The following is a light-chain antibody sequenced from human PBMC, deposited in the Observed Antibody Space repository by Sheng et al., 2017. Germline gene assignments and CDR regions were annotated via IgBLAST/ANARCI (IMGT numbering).Light chain of an antibody. V-gene: IGLV2-23*02. Sequence: QSALTQPASVSGSPGQSITISCTGTNSDVGAHNLLAWYQRHPGKAPKLIIYGVTERPSGVSSRFSGSKSGNTASLTISGLQPEDEASYYCCSYATTYTYVFGTGTEVTVL. J-gene: IGLJ1*01. CDR3: CSYATTYTYV. CDR1: NSDVGAHNL. CDR2: GVT.